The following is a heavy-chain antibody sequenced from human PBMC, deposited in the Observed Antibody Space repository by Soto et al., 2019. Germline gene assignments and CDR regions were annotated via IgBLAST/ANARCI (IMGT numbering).Heavy chain of an antibody. Sequence: QVQLVQSGAEVKKPGSSVKVSCKASGGTFSSYTISWVRQAPGQGLEWMGRIIPILGIANYAQKFQGRVTSTADKSTSTAYMELSSLRSEDTAVYYCARNIVATIGRDAFDIWGQGTMVTVSS. CDR1: GGTFSSYT. CDR2: IIPILGIA. CDR3: ARNIVATIGRDAFDI. J-gene: IGHJ3*02. D-gene: IGHD5-12*01. V-gene: IGHV1-69*02.